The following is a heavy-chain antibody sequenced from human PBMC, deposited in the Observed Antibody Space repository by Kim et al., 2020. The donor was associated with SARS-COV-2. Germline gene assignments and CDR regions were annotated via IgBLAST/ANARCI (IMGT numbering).Heavy chain of an antibody. CDR1: GYSFTSYW. D-gene: IGHD2-2*01. CDR3: ARFRYCSSTSCYFELFGYGMDV. J-gene: IGHJ6*02. Sequence: GESLKISCKGSGYSFTSYWISWVRQMPGKGLEWMGRIDPSDSYTNYSPSFQGHVTISADKSISTAYLQWSSLKASDTAMYYCARFRYCSSTSCYFELFGYGMDVWGQGTTVTVSS. CDR2: IDPSDSYT. V-gene: IGHV5-10-1*01.